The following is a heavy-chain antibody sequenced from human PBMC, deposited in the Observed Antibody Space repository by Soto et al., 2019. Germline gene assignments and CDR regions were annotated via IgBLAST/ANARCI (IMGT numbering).Heavy chain of an antibody. CDR1: GGSIDSYY. J-gene: IGHJ5*02. D-gene: IGHD3-9*01. V-gene: IGHV4-59*12. CDR3: ARTTLLRYFGGNLWFDP. Sequence: SETLSLTCTVSGGSIDSYYWSWIRQPPGKGLEWIGYIYHSGTTYYNPSLKSRVTISVDRSKNQISLKLSSVTAADTAVYYCARTTLLRYFGGNLWFDPWGQGTLVTVSS. CDR2: IYHSGTT.